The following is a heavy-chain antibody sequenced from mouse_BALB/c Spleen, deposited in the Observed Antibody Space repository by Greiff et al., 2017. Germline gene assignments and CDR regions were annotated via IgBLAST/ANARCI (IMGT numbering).Heavy chain of an antibody. D-gene: IGHD2-14*01. CDR2: IYCDDDT. CDR3: ARRYRYDYIDY. J-gene: IGHJ2*01. Sequence: QVTLKVSGPGILQPSQTLSLTCSFSGFSLSTSGMGVSWIRQPSGKGLEWLAHIYCDDDTRYNPSLKSRLTISKDTTRNQVFLKITSVDTADTATYYYARRYRYDYIDYWGQGTTLTVSS. CDR1: GFSLSTSGMG. V-gene: IGHV8-12*01.